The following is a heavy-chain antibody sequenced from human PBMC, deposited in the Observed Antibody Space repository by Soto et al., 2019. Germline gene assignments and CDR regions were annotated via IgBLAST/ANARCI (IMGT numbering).Heavy chain of an antibody. V-gene: IGHV3-21*01. CDR2: ISSSSSYI. J-gene: IGHJ4*02. CDR1: GFTFSSYS. CDR3: ARGHPHGVVDY. Sequence: EVQLVESGGGLVKPGGSLRLSCAASGFTFSSYSMNWVRQAPGKGLEWVSSISSSSSYIYYADSVKGRFTISRDNAKNSTYLQMNSLRAEDAAVYYCARGHPHGVVDYWGQGTLVTVSS.